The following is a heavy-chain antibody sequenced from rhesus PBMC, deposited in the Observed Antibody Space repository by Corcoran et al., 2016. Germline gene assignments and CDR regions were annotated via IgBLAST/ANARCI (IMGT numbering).Heavy chain of an antibody. V-gene: IGHV4-173*01. CDR3: AKSPEFTFPGY. CDR2: ISGSGGST. CDR1: GDSISSNY. Sequence: QPQLQESGPGLVKPSETLSLTCAVSGDSISSNYWSWIRQPPGKGREWIGRISGSGGSTDYNPSLKSRVTISTDPSKNQYSLKLSSVTAADTAVYYCAKSPEFTFPGYWGQGVLVTVSS. J-gene: IGHJ4*01. D-gene: IGHD2-27*01.